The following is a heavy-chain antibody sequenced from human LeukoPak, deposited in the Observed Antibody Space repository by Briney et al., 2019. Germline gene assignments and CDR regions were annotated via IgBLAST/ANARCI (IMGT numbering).Heavy chain of an antibody. D-gene: IGHD2-21*02. Sequence: PGGSLRLSCTASGFTFGDYAMNWVRQAPGKGLEWVGFIRSKTYGGTTEYAASVKGRFSISRDDSKSIAYLQMNSLKTEDTAVYYCTRDYGTAEGYYGMDVWGQGTTVTVSS. CDR2: IRSKTYGGTT. V-gene: IGHV3-49*04. CDR1: GFTFGDYA. J-gene: IGHJ6*02. CDR3: TRDYGTAEGYYGMDV.